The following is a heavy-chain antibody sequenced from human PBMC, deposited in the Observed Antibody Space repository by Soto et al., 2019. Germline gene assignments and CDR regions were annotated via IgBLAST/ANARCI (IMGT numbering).Heavy chain of an antibody. J-gene: IGHJ4*02. V-gene: IGHV3-73*01. CDR3: TSRTSPRGVVVIDRDY. D-gene: IGHD2-21*01. Sequence: GGSLRLSCAASGFTFSGSAMHWVRQASGKGLEWVGRIRSKANSYATAYAASVKGRFTISRDDSKNTAYLQMNSLKTEDTAVYYCTSRTSPRGVVVIDRDYWGQGTLVTVSS. CDR1: GFTFSGSA. CDR2: IRSKANSYAT.